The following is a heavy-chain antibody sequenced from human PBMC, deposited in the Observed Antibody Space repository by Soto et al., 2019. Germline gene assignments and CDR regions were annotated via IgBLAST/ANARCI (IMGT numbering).Heavy chain of an antibody. CDR3: ASYRLGYCSGGSCYSPSFAFDI. V-gene: IGHV1-18*01. Sequence: ASLKVSCNASGCTFTSYGIICVRHSPGRGVELMGWISAYNGNTNYAQKLQGRVTMTTDTSTSTAYMELRSLRSDDTAVYYCASYRLGYCSGGSCYSPSFAFDIWGQGTMVTVSS. D-gene: IGHD2-15*01. CDR1: GCTFTSYG. CDR2: ISAYNGNT. J-gene: IGHJ3*02.